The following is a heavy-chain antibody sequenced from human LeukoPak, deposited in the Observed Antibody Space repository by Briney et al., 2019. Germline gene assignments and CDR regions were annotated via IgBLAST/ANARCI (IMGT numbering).Heavy chain of an antibody. D-gene: IGHD6-13*01. V-gene: IGHV1-18*01. CDR2: ISAYNGNT. Sequence: ASVKVSCKASGYTSTSYGISWVRQAPGQGLEWMGWISAYNGNTNYAQKLQGRVTMTTDTSTSTAYMELRNLRSDDTAVYYCARGGVSNSWYRTPDYWGQGTLVTVSS. CDR3: ARGGVSNSWYRTPDY. J-gene: IGHJ4*02. CDR1: GYTSTSYG.